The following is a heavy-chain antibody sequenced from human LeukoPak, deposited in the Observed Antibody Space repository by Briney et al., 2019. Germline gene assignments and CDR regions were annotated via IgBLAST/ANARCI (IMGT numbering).Heavy chain of an antibody. Sequence: GGSLRLSCAASGFTFSVYWMTWVRQAPGKGLEWVATIDQYGGQKNYVESVKGRFTISRDNAENSLFLQMNSLGADDTAVYYCATEVWFRADSWGQGTLVTVSS. CDR1: GFTFSVYW. J-gene: IGHJ4*02. D-gene: IGHD3-10*01. V-gene: IGHV3-7*05. CDR2: IDQYGGQK. CDR3: ATEVWFRADS.